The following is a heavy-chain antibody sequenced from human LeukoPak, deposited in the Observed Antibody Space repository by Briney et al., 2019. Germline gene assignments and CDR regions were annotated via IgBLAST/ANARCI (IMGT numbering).Heavy chain of an antibody. CDR1: GGSISSFY. D-gene: IGHD2-2*01. V-gene: IGHV4-59*01. CDR2: TYYSGST. Sequence: SETLSLTCTVSGGSISSFYWSWIRQPPGQGLEWIGYTYYSGSTNYNPSLKSRVTISVDTSKNQFSLKLSSVTAADTAVYYCARGVRCSSTSCESNNWFDPWGQGTLVTVSS. J-gene: IGHJ5*02. CDR3: ARGVRCSSTSCESNNWFDP.